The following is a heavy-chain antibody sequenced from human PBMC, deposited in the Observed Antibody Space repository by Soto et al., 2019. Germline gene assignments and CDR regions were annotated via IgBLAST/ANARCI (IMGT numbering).Heavy chain of an antibody. Sequence: GGSLRLSCAASGFTFSSYAMSWVRQAPGKGLEWVSAISGTGGSTYYADSVKGRFTISRDNSKNTLYLQMNSLRAEDTAVYYCACVTIRGPSNDYWGQGTLVTVSS. V-gene: IGHV3-23*01. J-gene: IGHJ4*02. CDR3: ACVTIRGPSNDY. CDR1: GFTFSSYA. D-gene: IGHD3-3*01. CDR2: ISGTGGST.